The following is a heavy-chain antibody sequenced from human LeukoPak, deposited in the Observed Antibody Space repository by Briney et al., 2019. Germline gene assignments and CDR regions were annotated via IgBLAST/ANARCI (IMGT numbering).Heavy chain of an antibody. CDR3: TRDWLYYFDY. J-gene: IGHJ4*02. V-gene: IGHV3-15*01. CDR1: GFTFSNTW. Sequence: GGSLRLSCAASGFTFSNTWMNWVRQAPGKGLEWVGRIKRIIDGGTTDYAAPVKGRFTISRDDSKNTLYLQMNSLKTEDTAAYYCTRDWLYYFDYWGQGTLVTVSS. D-gene: IGHD3/OR15-3a*01. CDR2: IKRIIDGGTT.